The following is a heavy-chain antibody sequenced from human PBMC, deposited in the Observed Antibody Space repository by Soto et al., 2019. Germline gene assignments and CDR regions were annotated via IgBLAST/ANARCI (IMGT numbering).Heavy chain of an antibody. CDR1: GFTFSSYS. CDR3: ARDRIAAAGTDYYYGMDV. Sequence: GGSLRLSCADSGFTFSSYSMNWVRQAPGKGLEWVSSISSSSSYIYYADSVKGRFTISRDNAKNSLYLQMNSLRAEDTAVYYCARDRIAAAGTDYYYGMDVWGQGTTVTVSS. J-gene: IGHJ6*02. V-gene: IGHV3-21*01. CDR2: ISSSSSYI. D-gene: IGHD6-13*01.